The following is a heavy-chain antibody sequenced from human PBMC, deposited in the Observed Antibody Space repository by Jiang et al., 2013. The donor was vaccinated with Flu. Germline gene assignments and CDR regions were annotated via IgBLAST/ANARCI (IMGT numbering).Heavy chain of an antibody. CDR3: ARGGKSSWFAEGWFDP. J-gene: IGHJ5*02. CDR2: IYYSGSA. D-gene: IGHD6-13*01. CDR1: GGSISGYY. V-gene: IGHV4-59*01. Sequence: ETLSLTCSVSGGSISGYYWNWIRQPPGKGPEWIGYIYYSGSANYNPSLKSRVTISVDTSKNQFSLNLTSVTAADTAVYYCARGGKSSWFAEGWFDPCGQGTLVTVSS.